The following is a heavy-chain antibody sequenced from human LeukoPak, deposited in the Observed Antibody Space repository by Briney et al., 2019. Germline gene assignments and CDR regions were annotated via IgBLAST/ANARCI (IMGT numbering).Heavy chain of an antibody. CDR1: GFTFSSYW. J-gene: IGHJ4*02. V-gene: IGHV3-74*01. CDR3: ARARYNWNAHFDY. CDR2: INSDGSST. D-gene: IGHD1-20*01. Sequence: GGSLRLSCAASGFTFSSYWMHWVRQAPGKGLVWVSRINSDGSSTSYADSVKGRFTISRDNAKNTLYLQMNSLRAEDTAVYYCARARYNWNAHFDYWGQGTLVTVSS.